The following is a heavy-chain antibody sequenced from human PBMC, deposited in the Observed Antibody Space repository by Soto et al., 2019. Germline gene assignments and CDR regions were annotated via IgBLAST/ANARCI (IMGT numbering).Heavy chain of an antibody. CDR3: AKWGATDSFDI. Sequence: GGSLRLSCAASGFTLRSYAMSWVRQAPGKGMEWVSAISGSGGSTYYADSVKGRFTISRDNSKNTLYLQMNSLRAEDPAVYYCAKWGATDSFDIWGQGTMVTVSS. V-gene: IGHV3-23*01. D-gene: IGHD1-26*01. J-gene: IGHJ3*02. CDR2: ISGSGGST. CDR1: GFTLRSYA.